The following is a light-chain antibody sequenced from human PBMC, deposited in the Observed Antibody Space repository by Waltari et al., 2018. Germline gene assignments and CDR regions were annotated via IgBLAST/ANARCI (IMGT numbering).Light chain of an antibody. CDR3: QQYNDWPS. CDR1: QNVRSN. CDR2: GAS. V-gene: IGKV3-15*01. Sequence: EIVMTQSPATLSVSPGEGATLSCRASQNVRSNLVWYQQKPGQPPRLLMDGASTRAAGVPARFSGSGSGTDFILTISSLQSEDFAVYYCQQYNDWPSFGGGTRVEIK. J-gene: IGKJ4*01.